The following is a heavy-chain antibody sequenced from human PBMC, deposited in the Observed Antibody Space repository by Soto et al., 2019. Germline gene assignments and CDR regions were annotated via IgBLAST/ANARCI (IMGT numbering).Heavy chain of an antibody. Sequence: SETLSLTCTVSGGSISSGGYYWSWIRQHPGKGLEWIGYIYYSGSTYYNPSLKSRVTISVDTSKNQFSLKLSSVTAADTAVYYCARETHGMLRNDAFDIWGQGTMVTVSS. V-gene: IGHV4-31*03. CDR3: ARETHGMLRNDAFDI. CDR2: IYYSGST. D-gene: IGHD2-15*01. CDR1: GGSISSGGYY. J-gene: IGHJ3*02.